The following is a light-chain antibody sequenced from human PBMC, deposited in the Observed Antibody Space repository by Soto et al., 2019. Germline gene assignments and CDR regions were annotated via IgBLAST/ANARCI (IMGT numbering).Light chain of an antibody. CDR1: SGHSNYI. V-gene: IGLV4-60*02. Sequence: QSVLTQSSSASASLGSSVKLTCTLSSGHSNYIIAWHQQQPGKAPRYLMKLEGSGSYNKGSGVPDRFSGSSSGADRYLTXXXLQXXXXXXYYCETWDSNTQCVFGGGTKLTVL. J-gene: IGLJ3*02. CDR2: LEGSGSY. CDR3: ETWDSNTQCV.